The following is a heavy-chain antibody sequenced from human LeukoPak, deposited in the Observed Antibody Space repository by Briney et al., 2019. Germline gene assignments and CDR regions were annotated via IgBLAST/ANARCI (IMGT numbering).Heavy chain of an antibody. Sequence: PSETLSLTCTVSGDSITSFYWSWIRQPPGKGLEWIGYIYYSGSTRYNPSLKSRVTISVDTSKSQFSLNLSSVTAADTAVYYCARAKAAAGIDYFDYWGQGTLVTVSS. CDR2: IYYSGST. CDR1: GDSITSFY. V-gene: IGHV4-59*08. CDR3: ARAKAAAGIDYFDY. J-gene: IGHJ4*02. D-gene: IGHD6-13*01.